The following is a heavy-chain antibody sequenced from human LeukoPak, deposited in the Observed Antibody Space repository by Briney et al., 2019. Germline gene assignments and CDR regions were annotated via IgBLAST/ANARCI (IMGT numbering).Heavy chain of an antibody. CDR2: IYYSGST. V-gene: IGHV4-59*01. J-gene: IGHJ5*01. D-gene: IGHD5-24*01. CDR3: ATERWLHWFDS. CDR1: GGSISSYY. Sequence: PSETLSLTCTVSGGSISSYYWSWIRQPPGKGLEWIGYIYYSGSTNYNPSLKSRVTISVDTSKNQFSLKLSSVTAADTAVYYCATERWLHWFDSWGQGTLVTVSS.